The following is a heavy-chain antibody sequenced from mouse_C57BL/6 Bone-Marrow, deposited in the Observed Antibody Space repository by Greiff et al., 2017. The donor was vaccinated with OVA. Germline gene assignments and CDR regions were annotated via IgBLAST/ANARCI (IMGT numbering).Heavy chain of an antibody. CDR3: ARYYDGYRYFDY. J-gene: IGHJ2*01. V-gene: IGHV1-80*01. CDR1: GYAFSSYW. Sequence: VKLMESGAELVKPGASVKISCKASGYAFSSYWMNWVKQRPGKGLEWIGQIYPGDGDTNYNGKFKGKATLTADKSSSTAYMQLSSLTSEDSAVYFCARYYDGYRYFDYWGQGTTLTVSS. CDR2: IYPGDGDT. D-gene: IGHD2-3*01.